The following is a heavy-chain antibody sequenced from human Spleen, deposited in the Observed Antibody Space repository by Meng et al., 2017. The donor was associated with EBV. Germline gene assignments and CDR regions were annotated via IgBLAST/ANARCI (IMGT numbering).Heavy chain of an antibody. D-gene: IGHD6-13*01. CDR2: THHGGNT. CDR3: ASHLLTPGTRGFDH. V-gene: IGHV4-4*02. Sequence: QVQLQESGPGLVKPSGTLSLPCVVSGGSITSTNWWSWVRQPPGKGLEWIGETHHGGNTNYNTSLQSRVIISVDKSKSQFSLQLTSVTAADTALYYCASHLLTPGTRGFDHWGPGILVTVSS. J-gene: IGHJ4*02. CDR1: GGSITSTNW.